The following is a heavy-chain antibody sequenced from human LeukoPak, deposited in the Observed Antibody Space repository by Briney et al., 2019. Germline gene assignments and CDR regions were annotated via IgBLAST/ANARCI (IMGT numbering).Heavy chain of an antibody. CDR3: AREGSSTSCSDY. CDR1: GFTFSSYG. Sequence: GGSLRLSCAASGFTFSSYGMHWVRQAPGKGLEWVAVIWYDGSNKYYADSVKGRFTISRDNSKNTLYLQMNSLRAEDTAVYYCAREGSSTSCSDYWGQGTLVTVSS. J-gene: IGHJ4*02. D-gene: IGHD2-2*01. CDR2: IWYDGSNK. V-gene: IGHV3-33*01.